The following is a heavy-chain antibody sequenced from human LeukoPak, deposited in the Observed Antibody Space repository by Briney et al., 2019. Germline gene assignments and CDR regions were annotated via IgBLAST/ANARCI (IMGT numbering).Heavy chain of an antibody. J-gene: IGHJ4*02. CDR1: GGTFSSYA. CDR2: IIPIFGTA. V-gene: IGHV1-69*13. Sequence: GASVKVSCKASGGTFSSYAISWVRQAPGQGLEWMGGIIPIFGTANYAQKFQGRVTITADESTSTAYMELSSLRAEDTAVYYCARGESVVVAASFPDWGQGTLVTVSS. CDR3: ARGESVVVAASFPD. D-gene: IGHD2-15*01.